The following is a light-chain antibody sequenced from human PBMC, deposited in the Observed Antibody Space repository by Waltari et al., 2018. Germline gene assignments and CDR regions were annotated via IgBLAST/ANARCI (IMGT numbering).Light chain of an antibody. CDR1: SRDVGSYNL. J-gene: IGLJ2*01. CDR2: EVS. V-gene: IGLV2-23*02. CDR3: CSYAGSSTYVV. Sequence: QSALTQPASVSGSPGQSITISCTGTSRDVGSYNLVSWYQQHPGKAPKLMIYEVSKRPSGVSKRVSGSKSGNTASLTISGLQAEDEADYYCCSYAGSSTYVVCGGGTKLTVL.